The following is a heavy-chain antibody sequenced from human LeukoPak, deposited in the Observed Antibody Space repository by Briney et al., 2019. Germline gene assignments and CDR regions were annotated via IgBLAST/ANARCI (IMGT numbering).Heavy chain of an antibody. Sequence: PSETLSLTCTVSGGSISSYYWSWIRQPPGKGLEWIGYIYYSGSTNYNPSLKSRVTISVDTSKNQFSLKLSSVTAADTAVYYCARRLDFSGTDVNWFDPWGQGTLVTVSS. CDR1: GGSISSYY. V-gene: IGHV4-59*08. J-gene: IGHJ5*02. CDR3: ARRLDFSGTDVNWFDP. CDR2: IYYSGST. D-gene: IGHD3-10*01.